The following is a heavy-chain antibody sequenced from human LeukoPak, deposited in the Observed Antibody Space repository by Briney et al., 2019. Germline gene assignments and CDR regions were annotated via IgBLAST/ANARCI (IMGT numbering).Heavy chain of an antibody. CDR1: GFTFNNYA. CDR2: ISNSGGNI. J-gene: IGHJ4*02. Sequence: GGSLRLSCVASGFTFNNYAMSWVRQAPGRGLEWLSSISNSGGNIDYRNSVKGRFTISRDNSKNTLYLQMDSLGAENTAVYYCANFACCHYDSESGYWGQGTLVTVSS. V-gene: IGHV3-23*01. D-gene: IGHD3-22*01. CDR3: ANFACCHYDSESGY.